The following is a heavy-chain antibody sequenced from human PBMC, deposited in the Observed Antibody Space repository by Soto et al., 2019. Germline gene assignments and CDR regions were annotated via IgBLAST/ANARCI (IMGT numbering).Heavy chain of an antibody. V-gene: IGHV3-30*18. CDR3: AKVLSVSWLRGYYGMDV. J-gene: IGHJ6*02. Sequence: GSLRLSCSSSGFTFSSYGMHWVRQAPGKGLEWVAVISYDGSNKYYADSVKGRFTISRDNSKNTLYLQMNSLRAEDTAVYYCAKVLSVSWLRGYYGMDVWVQGTTVTVSS. CDR2: ISYDGSNK. D-gene: IGHD5-12*01. CDR1: GFTFSSYG.